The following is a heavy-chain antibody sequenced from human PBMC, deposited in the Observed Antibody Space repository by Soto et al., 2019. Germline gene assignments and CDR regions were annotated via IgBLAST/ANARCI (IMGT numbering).Heavy chain of an antibody. CDR1: GFTFSTYS. V-gene: IGHV3-48*04. CDR2: ISSSSTI. Sequence: GGSLRLSCAASGFTFSTYSMNWVRQAPGKGLEWVSSISSSSTIYYADSLKSRLTITKDTSKNQVVLTMTNVDPVDTATYYCAHRPSFTYSSSWYVGFDYFDYWGQGTLVTVSS. CDR3: AHRPSFTYSSSWYVGFDYFDY. D-gene: IGHD6-13*01. J-gene: IGHJ4*02.